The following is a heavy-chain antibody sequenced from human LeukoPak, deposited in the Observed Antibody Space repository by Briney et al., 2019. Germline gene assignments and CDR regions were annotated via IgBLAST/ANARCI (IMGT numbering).Heavy chain of an antibody. D-gene: IGHD6-13*01. J-gene: IGHJ2*01. CDR3: ARDLRGAAAGLYWYFDL. CDR2: TYYRSKWYN. CDR1: GDSVSSNSAA. V-gene: IGHV6-1*01. Sequence: SQTLSLTCAISGDSVSSNSAAWNWIRQSPSRGLEGLGRTYYRSKWYNDYAVSVKSRITINPDTSKNQFSLQLNSVTAEDTAVYYCARDLRGAAAGLYWYFDLWGRGTLVTVSS.